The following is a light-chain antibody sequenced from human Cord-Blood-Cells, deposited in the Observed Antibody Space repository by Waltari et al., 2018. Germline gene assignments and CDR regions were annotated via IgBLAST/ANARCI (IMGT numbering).Light chain of an antibody. V-gene: IGKV1-33*01. CDR2: DAS. CDR3: QQYDTLPL. J-gene: IGKJ5*01. CDR1: QYITNY. Sequence: DIQMTNSPSSLSASVGDRVTITCQASQYITNYLNWYQQKPGKAPKLLSYDASNLETGVPSRFSGSGSGTEFTFTISSLQPEDIATYYCQQYDTLPLFGQGTRLEIK.